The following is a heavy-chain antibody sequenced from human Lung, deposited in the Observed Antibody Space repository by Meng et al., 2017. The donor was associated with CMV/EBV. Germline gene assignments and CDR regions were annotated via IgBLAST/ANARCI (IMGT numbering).Heavy chain of an antibody. D-gene: IGHD3-3*01. CDR1: GFSFSNHW. CDR3: ARGVGESLGWEMGY. J-gene: IGHJ4*02. Sequence: EVQLVESGGGLVQPGGSRSLSCAASGFSFSNHWLHWVRQAPGKGLVWVARINSDERSRSYADSVRGRFTISRDNSKNTLYLQMDSLRAEDTAMYYCARGVGESLGWEMGYWGQGTRVTVSS. CDR2: INSDERSR. V-gene: IGHV3-74*01.